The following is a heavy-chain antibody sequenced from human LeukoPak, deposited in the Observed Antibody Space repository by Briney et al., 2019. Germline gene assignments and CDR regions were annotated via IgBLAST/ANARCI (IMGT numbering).Heavy chain of an antibody. CDR1: GYTFTSYY. CDR2: VNPSGGST. V-gene: IGHV1-46*01. Sequence: ASVKVSCKASGYTFTSYYMHWVRQAPGQGLEWMGIVNPSGGSTSYAQKFQGRVTMTRDTSTSTVYMELSSLRSEDTAVYYCARDGTAARPDSWFDPWGQGTLVTVSS. CDR3: ARDGTAARPDSWFDP. J-gene: IGHJ5*02. D-gene: IGHD6-6*01.